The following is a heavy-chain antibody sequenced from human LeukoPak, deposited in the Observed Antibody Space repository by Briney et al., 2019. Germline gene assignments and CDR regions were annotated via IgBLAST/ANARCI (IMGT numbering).Heavy chain of an antibody. CDR3: ARSGGTAMPTGY. J-gene: IGHJ4*02. V-gene: IGHV4-59*08. CDR1: GGSISSYY. Sequence: QTSETLSLTCTVSGGSISSYYWSWIRQPPGKGLEWIGYIYYSGSTNYNPSLKSRVTISVDTSKNQFSLKLSSVTAADTAVYYCARSGGTAMPTGYWGQGTLVTVSS. D-gene: IGHD5-18*01. CDR2: IYYSGST.